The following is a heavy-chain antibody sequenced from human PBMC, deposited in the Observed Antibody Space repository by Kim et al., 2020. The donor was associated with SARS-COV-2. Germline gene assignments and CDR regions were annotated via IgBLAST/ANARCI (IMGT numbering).Heavy chain of an antibody. CDR3: VRASRGSSDFNY. CDR1: GDSVSSNSAS. J-gene: IGHJ4*02. D-gene: IGHD6-6*01. CDR2: TYYRSKWSY. V-gene: IGHV6-1*01. Sequence: SQTLSLTCAISGDSVSSNSASWTWIRQSPSRGLEWLGRTYYRSKWSYDYAVSVKGLITISPDTSKNQFSLQLNSVTPEDTAVYYCVRASRGSSDFNYWGQGTLVTVSS.